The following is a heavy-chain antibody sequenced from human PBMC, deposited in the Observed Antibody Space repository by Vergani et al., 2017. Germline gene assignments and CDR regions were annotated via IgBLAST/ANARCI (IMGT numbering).Heavy chain of an antibody. V-gene: IGHV3-23*04. CDR3: ASEGDDYGDYPFGY. D-gene: IGHD4-17*01. Sequence: EEKKGEEGGGGEKEGGEGRGEGEEEGGKGRREGRRGGRQERGKGRAVVGGRSGRGGSTYYADSVKGRFTISRDNSKNTLYLQMNSLRAEDTAVYYCASEGDDYGDYPFGYWGQGTLVTVSS. J-gene: IGHJ4*02. CDR2: RSGRGGST. CDR1: GGKGRREG.